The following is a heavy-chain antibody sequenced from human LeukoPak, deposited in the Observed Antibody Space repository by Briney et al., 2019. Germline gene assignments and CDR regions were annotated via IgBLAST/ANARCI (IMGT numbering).Heavy chain of an antibody. J-gene: IGHJ5*02. V-gene: IGHV5-51*01. CDR1: GYSFSTYW. CDR2: IYPTDSDT. Sequence: GESLKISCKGSGYSFSTYWIGWVRQMPGKGLEWVGIIYPTDSDTRYSPSFQGQVTISVDKSISTAYLRWGSLKASDAAMYYCARATQSSGSYYKGWFDHWGQGTLVTVSS. CDR3: ARATQSSGSYYKGWFDH. D-gene: IGHD3-10*01.